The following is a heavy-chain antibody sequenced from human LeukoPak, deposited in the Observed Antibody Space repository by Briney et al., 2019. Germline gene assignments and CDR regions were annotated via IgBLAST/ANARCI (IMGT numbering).Heavy chain of an antibody. V-gene: IGHV1-2*02. Sequence: EASVKVSCKASGYTFTGYYMHWGRQAPGQGLEWMGWINPNSGGTNYAQKFQGRVTMTRDTSISTAYMELSRLRSDDTAVYYCAILTRAGEIYYLYYWGQGTLVTVSS. CDR1: GYTFTGYY. D-gene: IGHD3-16*01. CDR3: AILTRAGEIYYLYY. CDR2: INPNSGGT. J-gene: IGHJ4*02.